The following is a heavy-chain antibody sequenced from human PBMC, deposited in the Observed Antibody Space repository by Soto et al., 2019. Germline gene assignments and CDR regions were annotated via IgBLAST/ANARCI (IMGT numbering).Heavy chain of an antibody. CDR2: INHSGST. Sequence: KPSETLSLTCAVYGGSFSGYYWSWIRQPPGKGLEWIGEINHSGSTNYNPSLKSRVTISVDTSKNQFSLKLSSVTAADTAVYYCARGSDFGDAFDIWGQGTMVTVSS. D-gene: IGHD3-3*01. CDR3: ARGSDFGDAFDI. V-gene: IGHV4-34*01. CDR1: GGSFSGYY. J-gene: IGHJ3*02.